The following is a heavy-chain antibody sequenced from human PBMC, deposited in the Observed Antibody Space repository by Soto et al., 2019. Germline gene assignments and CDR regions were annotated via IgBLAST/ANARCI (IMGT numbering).Heavy chain of an antibody. D-gene: IGHD4-17*01. CDR3: ARDRTTASTRQFDY. CDR2: ISAADGNT. J-gene: IGHJ4*02. Sequence: QVQLVQSGAEVVKPGASVKLSCKAAGYTFTNFAIHWVRQAPGQRLEWMGWISAADGNTRYSQNRQGRVTITINTSASTAYVELSSLTSEDTAVYYCARDRTTASTRQFDYWGQGTLVTVSP. CDR1: GYTFTNFA. V-gene: IGHV1-3*01.